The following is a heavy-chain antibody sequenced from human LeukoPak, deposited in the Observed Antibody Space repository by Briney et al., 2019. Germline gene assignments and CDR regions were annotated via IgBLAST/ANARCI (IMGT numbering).Heavy chain of an antibody. Sequence: ASVKVSRKASGYTFTSYGISWVRQAPGQGLEWMGWISTYKSNTNYAQNFQARVTMTTDTSTSTVYMELRSLRSDDTAVYYCARDLLDAFDIWGQGTMVTVSS. CDR2: ISTYKSNT. CDR3: ARDLLDAFDI. J-gene: IGHJ3*02. V-gene: IGHV1-18*01. CDR1: GYTFTSYG.